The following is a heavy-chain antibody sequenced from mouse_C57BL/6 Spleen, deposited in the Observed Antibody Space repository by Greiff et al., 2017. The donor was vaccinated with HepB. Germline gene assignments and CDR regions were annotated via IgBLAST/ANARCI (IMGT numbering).Heavy chain of an antibody. CDR2: IFPGSGST. D-gene: IGHD2-3*01. CDR1: GYTFTDYY. CDR3: ARVYDGYYRFAY. J-gene: IGHJ3*01. V-gene: IGHV1-75*01. Sequence: VKLMESGPELVKPGASVKISCKASGYTFTDYYINWVKQRPGQGLEWIGWIFPGSGSTYYNEKFKGKATLTVDKSSSTAYMLLSSLTSEDSAVYFCARVYDGYYRFAYWGQGTLVTVSA.